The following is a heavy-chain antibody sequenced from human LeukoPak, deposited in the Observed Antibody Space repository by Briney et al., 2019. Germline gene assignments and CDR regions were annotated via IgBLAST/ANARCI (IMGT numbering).Heavy chain of an antibody. J-gene: IGHJ4*02. D-gene: IGHD2-21*02. V-gene: IGHV3-23*01. CDR1: GFTYSSYA. CDR3: AKDRVVTGPTDY. CDR2: ISGSGGST. Sequence: GGSLGLSCAASGFTYSSYAMSWVRQAPGKGLEWVSAISGSGGSTYYADSVKGRFTISRDNSKNTLYLQMNSLRAEDTAVYYCAKDRVVTGPTDYWGQGTLVTVSS.